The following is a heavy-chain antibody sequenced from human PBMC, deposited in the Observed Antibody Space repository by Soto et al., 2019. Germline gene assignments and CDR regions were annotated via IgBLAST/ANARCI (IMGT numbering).Heavy chain of an antibody. D-gene: IGHD3-9*01. V-gene: IGHV4-34*01. Sequence: SETLSLTCAVYGGSFSGYYWSWIRQPPGKGLEWIGEINHSGSTNYNPSLKSRVTISVDTSKNQFSLKLSSVTAADTAVYYCARNFEDPFFDYWGQGTLVTVSS. J-gene: IGHJ4*02. CDR2: INHSGST. CDR1: GGSFSGYY. CDR3: ARNFEDPFFDY.